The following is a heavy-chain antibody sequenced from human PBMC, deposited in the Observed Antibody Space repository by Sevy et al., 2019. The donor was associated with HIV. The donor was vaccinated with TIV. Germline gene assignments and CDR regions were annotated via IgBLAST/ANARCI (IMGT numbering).Heavy chain of an antibody. V-gene: IGHV3-43*01. J-gene: IGHJ4*02. D-gene: IGHD6-19*01. CDR1: GFIFDDYS. CDR2: VSWDGGST. CDR3: AKDSSGIYAYDY. Sequence: GGSLRLSCAASGFIFDDYSMHWVRQAPGKGLEWVAHVSWDGGSTSYVDSVKGRFTVSRDNSKNSLHLQMTSLRTEDSALYFCAKDSSGIYAYDYWGPGTLVTVSS.